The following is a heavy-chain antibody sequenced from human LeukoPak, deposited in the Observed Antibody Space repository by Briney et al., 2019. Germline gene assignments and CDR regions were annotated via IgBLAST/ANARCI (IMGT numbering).Heavy chain of an antibody. D-gene: IGHD3-22*01. CDR3: ARGQYYFDSGGYYPY. CDR2: TSYDGTTE. Sequence: PGRSLRLSCAASGFTFSSYTMHWVRQAPGKGLERVAVTSYDGTTEYYAGSVKGRFTISRDNSKNTLILQMNSLRTDDTAVYYCARGQYYFDSGGYYPYWGQGTLVTVSS. V-gene: IGHV3-30*04. J-gene: IGHJ1*01. CDR1: GFTFSSYT.